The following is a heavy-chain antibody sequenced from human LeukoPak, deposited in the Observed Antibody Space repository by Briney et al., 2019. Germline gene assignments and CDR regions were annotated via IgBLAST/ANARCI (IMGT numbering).Heavy chain of an antibody. CDR2: VRYDGSNK. J-gene: IGHJ5*02. CDR1: GFTFSSYG. D-gene: IGHD3-10*01. Sequence: PGGSLRLSCAASGFTFSSYGMHWVRQAPGKGLEWVAFVRYDGSNKYYADSVKGRFTISRDNSKNTLYLQMNSLRAEDTAVYYCAKGRTSYYYGSGANWFDPWGQGTLVTVSS. CDR3: AKGRTSYYYGSGANWFDP. V-gene: IGHV3-30*02.